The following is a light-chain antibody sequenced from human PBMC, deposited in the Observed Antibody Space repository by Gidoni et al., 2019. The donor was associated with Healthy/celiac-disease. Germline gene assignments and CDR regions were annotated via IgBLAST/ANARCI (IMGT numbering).Light chain of an antibody. J-gene: IGKJ4*01. CDR2: DAS. CDR1: QSVSSY. CDR3: QQPPLT. V-gene: IGKV3-11*01. Sequence: EIVLTQSPATLSLSPGERATLPCRASQSVSSYLAWYQQKPGQAPRLLIYDASNRATGIPARFSGSGSGTDFTLTISSLEPEDFAVYYCQQPPLTFGGGTKVEIK.